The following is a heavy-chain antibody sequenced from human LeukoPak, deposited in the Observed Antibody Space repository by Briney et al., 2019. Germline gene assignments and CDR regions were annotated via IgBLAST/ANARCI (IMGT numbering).Heavy chain of an antibody. CDR3: AKVFWFEHISDY. CDR1: GFTFSTYA. J-gene: IGHJ4*02. D-gene: IGHD3-10*01. Sequence: PGGSLRLSCAASGFTFSTYAMTWVHQAPGKGLEWVSTIRGSGGTTFYADSVKGRFTISRDDSKDTLYLQMNSLRVEDTAVYYCAKVFWFEHISDYWGQGTLVTVSS. V-gene: IGHV3-23*01. CDR2: IRGSGGTT.